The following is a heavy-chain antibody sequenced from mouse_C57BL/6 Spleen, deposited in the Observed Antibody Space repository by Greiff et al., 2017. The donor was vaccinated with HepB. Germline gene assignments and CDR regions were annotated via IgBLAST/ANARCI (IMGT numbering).Heavy chain of an antibody. D-gene: IGHD2-1*01. V-gene: IGHV3-6*01. CDR2: ISYDGSN. CDR1: GYSITSGYY. J-gene: IGHJ1*03. CDR3: ARVGDGKWYFDV. Sequence: ESGPGLVKPSQSLSLTCSVTGYSITSGYYWNWIRQFPGNKLEWMGYISYDGSNNYNPSLKNRISITRDTSKNQFFLKLNSVTTEDTATYYCARVGDGKWYFDVWGTGTTVTVSS.